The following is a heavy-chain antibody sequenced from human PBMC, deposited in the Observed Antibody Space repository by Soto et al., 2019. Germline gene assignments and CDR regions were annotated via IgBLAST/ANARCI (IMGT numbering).Heavy chain of an antibody. CDR2: IYPGDSDT. CDR1: GYSFTSYW. D-gene: IGHD2-15*01. V-gene: IGHV5-51*01. CDR3: ARHLYCSGGSCYPPSYGMDV. J-gene: IGHJ6*02. Sequence: PGESLKISCKGSGYSFTSYWIGWVRQMPGKGLEWMGIIYPGDSDTRYSPSFQGQVTISADKSISTAYLQWSSLKASDTAMYYCARHLYCSGGSCYPPSYGMDVWGQGTTVTVS.